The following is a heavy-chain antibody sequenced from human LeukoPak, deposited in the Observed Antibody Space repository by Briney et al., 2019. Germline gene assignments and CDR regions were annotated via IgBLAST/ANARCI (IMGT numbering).Heavy chain of an antibody. J-gene: IGHJ4*02. D-gene: IGHD3-22*01. CDR3: ARENPSGYYNRPIDY. V-gene: IGHV4-59*01. CDR1: GASISSYY. Sequence: SETLSLTCTVSGASISSYYWSWIRQPPGKGLEWIGDIYYSGSIKYNPSLKSRVTMSVDTSKNQFSLKLSSVTAADTAIYYCARENPSGYYNRPIDYRGQGTLVTVSS. CDR2: IYYSGSI.